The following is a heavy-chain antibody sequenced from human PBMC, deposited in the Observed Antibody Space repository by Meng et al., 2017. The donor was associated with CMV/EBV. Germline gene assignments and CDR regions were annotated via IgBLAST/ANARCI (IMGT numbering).Heavy chain of an antibody. J-gene: IGHJ3*02. CDR1: GFTFSDYY. CDR3: ARRTYYSEAFDI. D-gene: IGHD3-10*01. V-gene: IGHV3-11*03. Sequence: QVQLRELGGGLVKPGRHLTVSLAACGFTFSDYYMSWFLQAPGKGQEWVSYISSSSRYTTYADSVKSRFTISRDNAKNALYLQMNSLRAADTAVYYCARRTYYSEAFDIWGQGTMVTVSS. CDR2: ISSSSRYT.